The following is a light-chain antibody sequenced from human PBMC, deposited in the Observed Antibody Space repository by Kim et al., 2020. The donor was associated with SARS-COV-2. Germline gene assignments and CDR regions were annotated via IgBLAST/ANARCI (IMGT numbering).Light chain of an antibody. Sequence: ATLSVSPGERATLACRASQSVSSNLAWYQQKPGQAPRLLIYGASTRATGIPARFSGSGSGTEFTLTISSLQSEDFAVYYCQQGWTFGQGTKVDIK. J-gene: IGKJ1*01. CDR3: QQGWT. CDR1: QSVSSN. V-gene: IGKV3-15*01. CDR2: GAS.